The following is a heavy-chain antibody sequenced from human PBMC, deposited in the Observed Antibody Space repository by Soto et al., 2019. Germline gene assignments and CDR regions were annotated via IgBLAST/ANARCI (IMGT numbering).Heavy chain of an antibody. CDR3: TRGPPRVQWFDP. J-gene: IGHJ5*02. CDR1: GGSISSYY. Sequence: TSETLSLTCTVSGGSISSYYWSRIRQPPGKGLEWIGHIYFTGSTNYNPSLKSRVTMSLDTSRNQFSLKLSSVTAADTAVYYCTRGPPRVQWFDPWGLGTLVTVSS. V-gene: IGHV4-59*01. CDR2: IYFTGST.